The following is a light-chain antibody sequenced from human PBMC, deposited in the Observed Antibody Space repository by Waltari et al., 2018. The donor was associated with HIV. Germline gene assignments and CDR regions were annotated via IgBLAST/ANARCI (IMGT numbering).Light chain of an antibody. Sequence: ETVLTQSPDTLSLSPGERATLSCRASQTISTGYVAWYQQRPGQAPRLLISATSRRATGIPDRFRGSGSGTDFPLTISRLEPEDFAVYYCQQFDTSPPWTFGQGTKVEIK. V-gene: IGKV3-20*01. CDR3: QQFDTSPPWT. J-gene: IGKJ1*01. CDR1: QTISTGY. CDR2: ATS.